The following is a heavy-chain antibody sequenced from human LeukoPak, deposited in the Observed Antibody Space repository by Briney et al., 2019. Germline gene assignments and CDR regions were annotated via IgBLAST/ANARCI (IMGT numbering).Heavy chain of an antibody. CDR1: GFTFSNYG. CDR2: ISYDGSNK. V-gene: IGHV3-30*18. D-gene: IGHD3-10*01. CDR3: AKGRPYPAVGSSHFDY. J-gene: IGHJ4*02. Sequence: GGSLRLSCAASGFTFSNYGMHWVRQAPGKGLEWVAVISYDGSNKYYADSVKGRFTISRDNSKNTLYLQMNSLRAEDTAVYYCAKGRPYPAVGSSHFDYWGQGTLVTVSS.